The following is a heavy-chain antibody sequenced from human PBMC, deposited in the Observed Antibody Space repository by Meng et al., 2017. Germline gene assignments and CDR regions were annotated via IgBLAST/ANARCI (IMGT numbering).Heavy chain of an antibody. CDR3: ARDYGDYAWIAKRWFDP. J-gene: IGHJ5*02. CDR1: GGTFSSYA. D-gene: IGHD4-17*01. V-gene: IGHV1-69*01. CDR2: ILPIFGTA. Sequence: QGELVQSGAEVKMPGSVVKVSCKAYGGTFSSYAIGWVRQAPGQGLEWMGGILPIFGTANYAQKFQGRVTITADESTSTAYMELSSLRSEDTAVYYCARDYGDYAWIAKRWFDPWGQGTLVTVSS.